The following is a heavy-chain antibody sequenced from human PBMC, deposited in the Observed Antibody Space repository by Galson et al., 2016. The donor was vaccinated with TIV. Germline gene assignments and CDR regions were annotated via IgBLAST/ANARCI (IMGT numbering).Heavy chain of an antibody. J-gene: IGHJ6*02. V-gene: IGHV3-9*01. CDR2: ISSNSYYI. CDR1: GFTFDDYG. Sequence: SLRLSCAASGFTFDDYGMHWVRQAPGKGLEWVSGISSNSYYIGYADSVKGRFSISRDNAKNTLYLQMSSVRDEDTALYYCAKARGYSYGYPQDYYYGMDVWGQGTAVTVSS. CDR3: AKARGYSYGYPQDYYYGMDV. D-gene: IGHD5-18*01.